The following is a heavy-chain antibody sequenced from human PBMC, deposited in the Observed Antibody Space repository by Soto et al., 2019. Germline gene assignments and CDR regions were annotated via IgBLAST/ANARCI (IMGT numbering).Heavy chain of an antibody. D-gene: IGHD5-18*01. J-gene: IGHJ4*02. Sequence: GASVKVSCKVSGYTLTELSMHLVRQAPGKGLEWMGGFDPEDGETIYAQKFQGRVTMTEDTSTDTAYMELSSLRSEDTAVYYCATAPGYSYGYYFDYWGQGTLVTVSS. CDR1: GYTLTELS. CDR2: FDPEDGET. CDR3: ATAPGYSYGYYFDY. V-gene: IGHV1-24*01.